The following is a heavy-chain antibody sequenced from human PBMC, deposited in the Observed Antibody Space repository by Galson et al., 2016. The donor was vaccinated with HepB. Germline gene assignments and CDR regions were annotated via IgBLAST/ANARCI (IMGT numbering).Heavy chain of an antibody. J-gene: IGHJ5*02. D-gene: IGHD5-18*01. Sequence: SVKVSCKASGYTFTSYAMHWVRQAPGQRLEWMGWINAGNGNTKYSQKFQGRVTITRDTSATTAYMELSSLRSEDTAVYYCARDKIAGDTYGYGWFDPWGQGTLVTVSS. CDR3: ARDKIAGDTYGYGWFDP. V-gene: IGHV1-3*01. CDR1: GYTFTSYA. CDR2: INAGNGNT.